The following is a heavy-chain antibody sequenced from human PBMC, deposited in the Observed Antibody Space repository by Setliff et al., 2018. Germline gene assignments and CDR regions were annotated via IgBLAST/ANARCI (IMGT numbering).Heavy chain of an antibody. CDR3: ARHSSRPY. Sequence: SETLSLTCTVSGGSISSGDHYWSWIRQPAGKGLEWIGRIHASGSTNYNPSLKSRVTISVDTSKNQFSLKLSSVTAADTAVYYCARHSSRPYWGQGTLVTVSS. CDR1: GGSISSGDHY. V-gene: IGHV4-61*02. J-gene: IGHJ4*02. CDR2: IHASGST.